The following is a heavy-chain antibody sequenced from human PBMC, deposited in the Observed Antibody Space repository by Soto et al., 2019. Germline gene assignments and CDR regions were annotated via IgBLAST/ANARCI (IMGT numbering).Heavy chain of an antibody. Sequence: PGGSLRLSCAASGFTFSSYSMNWVRQAPGKGLEWVSSISSSSRYIYYADSVKGRFTISRDNAKNSLYLQMNSLRAEDTAVYYCARAGSGGSGSYYDAFDIWGQGTMVTVSS. V-gene: IGHV3-21*01. CDR2: ISSSSRYI. CDR3: ARAGSGGSGSYYDAFDI. CDR1: GFTFSSYS. D-gene: IGHD3-10*01. J-gene: IGHJ3*02.